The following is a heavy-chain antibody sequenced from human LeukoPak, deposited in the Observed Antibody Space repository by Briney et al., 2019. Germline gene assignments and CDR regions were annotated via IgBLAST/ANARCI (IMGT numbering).Heavy chain of an antibody. D-gene: IGHD2-15*01. Sequence: GGSLRLSCAASGFTFSSYSMNWVRQAPGKGLEWVSAISGSGGSTYYADSVKGRFTISRDNSKNTLYLQMNSLRAEDTAVYYCAKDPHLGYCSGGSCHSYWGQGTLVTVSS. J-gene: IGHJ4*02. CDR2: ISGSGGST. CDR1: GFTFSSYS. V-gene: IGHV3-23*01. CDR3: AKDPHLGYCSGGSCHSY.